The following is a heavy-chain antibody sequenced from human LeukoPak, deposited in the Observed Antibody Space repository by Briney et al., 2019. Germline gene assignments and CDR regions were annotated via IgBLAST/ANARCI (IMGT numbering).Heavy chain of an antibody. CDR2: IIPIFGTA. J-gene: IGHJ6*03. Sequence: SVKVSCKASGGTFSSYAISWVRQAPGQGLEWMGGIIPIFGTANYAQKFQGRVTITADESTSTAYMELSSLRSENTAVYYCARDGGTMVRGVTSSPGRYYYYYMDVWGKGTTVTVSS. D-gene: IGHD3-10*01. CDR3: ARDGGTMVRGVTSSPGRYYYYYMDV. V-gene: IGHV1-69*13. CDR1: GGTFSSYA.